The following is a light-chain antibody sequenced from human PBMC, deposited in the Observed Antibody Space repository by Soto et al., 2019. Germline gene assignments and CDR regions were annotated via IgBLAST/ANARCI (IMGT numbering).Light chain of an antibody. J-gene: IGLJ1*01. CDR3: SSYRRGSTYV. V-gene: IGLV2-14*03. CDR2: DVT. Sequence: QSVLNHPASVSGSPGQSITVSCTGTSSDVGGYNYVSWYQQHPGKAPRLMIYDVTNRPSGVSDRFSGSKSGNTASLTISGLQAEDEADYYCSSYRRGSTYVFGTGTKVTVL. CDR1: SSDVGGYNY.